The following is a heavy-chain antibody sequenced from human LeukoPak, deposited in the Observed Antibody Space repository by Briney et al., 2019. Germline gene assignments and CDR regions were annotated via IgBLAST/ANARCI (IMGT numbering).Heavy chain of an antibody. CDR1: GGSISSRNYY. CDR3: ATVTALTGTYYMDV. D-gene: IGHD6-19*01. CDR2: ISTSGST. V-gene: IGHV4-61*02. J-gene: IGHJ6*03. Sequence: SETLSLTCTVSGGSISSRNYYWSWIRQPAGKGLAWIGRISTSGSTNYNPSLKSRVTVSVDSSKNQFSLKLTSATAADTAVYYCATVTALTGTYYMDVWGKGTTVTVSS.